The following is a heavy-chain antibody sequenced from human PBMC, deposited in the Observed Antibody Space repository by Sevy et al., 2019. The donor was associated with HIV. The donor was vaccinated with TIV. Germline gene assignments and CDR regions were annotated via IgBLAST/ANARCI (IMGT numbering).Heavy chain of an antibody. Sequence: GGSLRLSCTASGFAFTNYYAMHWVRQAPGKGLEWVALISYDGGDKFYADSVNGRFTISRDNFKNTQYLKMNGLTTEDTAVYYCARPRANYVDHYFFYAMDVWGQGTTVTVSS. CDR2: ISYDGGDK. D-gene: IGHD4-17*01. CDR1: GFAFTNYYA. J-gene: IGHJ6*02. V-gene: IGHV3-30-3*01. CDR3: ARPRANYVDHYFFYAMDV.